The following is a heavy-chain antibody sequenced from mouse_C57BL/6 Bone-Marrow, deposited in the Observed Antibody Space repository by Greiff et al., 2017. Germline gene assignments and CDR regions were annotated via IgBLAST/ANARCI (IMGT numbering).Heavy chain of an antibody. J-gene: IGHJ2*01. Sequence: QVQLQQPGAELVKPGASVKMSCKASGYTFTSYWITWVKQRPGQGLEWIGDIYPGSGSTNSNEKFQGKATLTVDTSSSTAYMQLSSRTSEDSAVYYCARSSRQLRQYYFDYWGQGTTLTVSS. CDR1: GYTFTSYW. V-gene: IGHV1-55*01. CDR3: ARSSRQLRQYYFDY. D-gene: IGHD3-2*02. CDR2: IYPGSGST.